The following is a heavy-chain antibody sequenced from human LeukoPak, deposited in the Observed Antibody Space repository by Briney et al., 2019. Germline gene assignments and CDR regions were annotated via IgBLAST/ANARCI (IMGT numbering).Heavy chain of an antibody. CDR2: ITGSGGST. D-gene: IGHD6-19*01. V-gene: IGHV3-23*01. CDR3: ARDGGIAVAGIGNY. Sequence: GGSLRLSCAASGFTFSSYAMNWVRQAPGKGLEWVSTITGSGGSTYYTDSVKGRFTISRDNSKNTLYLQMNSLRPEDTAVYYCARDGGIAVAGIGNYWGQGTLVTVSS. J-gene: IGHJ4*02. CDR1: GFTFSSYA.